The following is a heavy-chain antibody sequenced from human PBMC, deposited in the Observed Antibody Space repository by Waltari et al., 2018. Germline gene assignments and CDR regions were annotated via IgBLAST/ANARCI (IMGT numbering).Heavy chain of an antibody. CDR3: AKTSAAAARFDP. J-gene: IGHJ5*02. Sequence: VQLQESGPGLVKPSQTLSLTCTVSGGSISSGSYYWSWNRQPAGKGLEWVSAISGSGGSTYYADSVNGRFTISRDNSKNTLYLQMNSLRAEDTAVYYCAKTSAAAARFDPWGQGTLVTVSS. D-gene: IGHD6-13*01. CDR1: GGSISSGSYY. V-gene: IGHV3-23*01. CDR2: ISGSGGST.